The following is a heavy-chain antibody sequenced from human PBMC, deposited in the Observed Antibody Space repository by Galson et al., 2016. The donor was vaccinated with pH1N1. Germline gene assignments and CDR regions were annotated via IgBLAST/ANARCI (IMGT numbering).Heavy chain of an antibody. V-gene: IGHV3-23*01. CDR1: GFSFSSYA. Sequence: SLRLSCAASGFSFSSYAMTWVRQAPGKGREWVASINDGGGDTYYADSVQGRYTISRDNSKNTVSLQMNSLRAEDTAVFYCARSSDVTAYYGLDVWGQGTTVSVSS. CDR2: INDGGGDT. D-gene: IGHD6-6*01. J-gene: IGHJ6*02. CDR3: ARSSDVTAYYGLDV.